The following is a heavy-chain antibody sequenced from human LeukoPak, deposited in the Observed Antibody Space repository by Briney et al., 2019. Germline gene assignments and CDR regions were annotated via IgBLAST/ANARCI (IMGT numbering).Heavy chain of an antibody. CDR3: ATVRRGYYYDSSGYYFDY. CDR2: IYYSGST. Sequence: PSETLSLTCTVSGGSISSSSYYWGWIRQPPGKGLEWIGSIYYSGSTYYNPSLKSRVTISVDTSKNQFSLKLSSVTAADTAVYYCATVRRGYYYDSSGYYFDYWGQGTLVTVSS. CDR1: GGSISSSSYY. V-gene: IGHV4-39*07. J-gene: IGHJ4*02. D-gene: IGHD3-22*01.